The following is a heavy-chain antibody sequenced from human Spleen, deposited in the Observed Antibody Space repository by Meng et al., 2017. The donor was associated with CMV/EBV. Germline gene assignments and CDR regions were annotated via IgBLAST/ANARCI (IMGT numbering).Heavy chain of an antibody. CDR1: GGSISSSNW. V-gene: IGHV4-39*01. J-gene: IGHJ3*02. CDR2: IYYSGST. D-gene: IGHD2-2*01. Sequence: GSLRLSCAVSGGSISSSNWWSWIRQPPGKGLEWIGSIYYSGSTYYNPSLKSRVTISVDTSKNQFSLKLSSVTAADTAVYYCARHPLVVPAAQTFDIWGQGTMVTVS. CDR3: ARHPLVVPAAQTFDI.